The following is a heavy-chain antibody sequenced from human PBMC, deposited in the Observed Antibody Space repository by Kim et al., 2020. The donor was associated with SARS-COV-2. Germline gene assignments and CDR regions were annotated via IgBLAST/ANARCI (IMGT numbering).Heavy chain of an antibody. Sequence: GGSLRLSCAASGFTFSNFAMSWVRQTPGKGLDRVSTISGDGFTTYYLDSVKGRFTISRDNYKNTMYLQMSSLRVEDTAIYFCAKDLLLSPHTPGDPFDQWGQGTLVTVSS. CDR1: GFTFSNFA. D-gene: IGHD2-21*01. V-gene: IGHV3-23*01. CDR2: ISGDGFTT. J-gene: IGHJ4*02. CDR3: AKDLLLSPHTPGDPFDQ.